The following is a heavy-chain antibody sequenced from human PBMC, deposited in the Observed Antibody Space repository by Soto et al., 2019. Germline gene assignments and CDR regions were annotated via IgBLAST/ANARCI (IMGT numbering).Heavy chain of an antibody. V-gene: IGHV1-8*01. CDR2: MNPNSGNA. Sequence: ASVKVSCKASGYTFTSYDINWVRQATGQGLEWMGWMNPNSGNAGYAQKFQGRVTMTRNTSISTAYMELSSLRSEDTAVYYCARVTIAATGDVDAFDIWGQGTMVTVSS. CDR1: GYTFTSYD. J-gene: IGHJ3*02. D-gene: IGHD6-13*01. CDR3: ARVTIAATGDVDAFDI.